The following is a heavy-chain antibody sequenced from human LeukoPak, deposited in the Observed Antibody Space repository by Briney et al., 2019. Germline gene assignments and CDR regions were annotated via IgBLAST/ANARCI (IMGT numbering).Heavy chain of an antibody. CDR1: GGSISSYY. Sequence: SETLSLTCTVSGGSISSYYWSWIRQPPGKGLEWIGYIYYSGSTNYNPSLKSRVTISVDTSKNQFSLKLSSVTAADTAVYYCARFRSSYYGMDVWGQGTTVTVSS. CDR2: IYYSGST. CDR3: ARFRSSYYGMDV. J-gene: IGHJ6*02. V-gene: IGHV4-59*08.